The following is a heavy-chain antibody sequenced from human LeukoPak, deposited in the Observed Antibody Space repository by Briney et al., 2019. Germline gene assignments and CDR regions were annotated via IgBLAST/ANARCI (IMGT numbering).Heavy chain of an antibody. CDR1: GFTFSSYA. J-gene: IGHJ4*02. V-gene: IGHV3-23*01. CDR2: MSGSGGST. CDR3: AKSTQYCSGGSCLPLFDY. Sequence: GGSLRLSCAASGFTFSSYAMSWVRQAPGKGLEWVSGMSGSGGSTYYADSVKGRFTISRDNSKNTLYLQMHTLRAEDTAVYYCAKSTQYCSGGSCLPLFDYWGQGTLVTVSS. D-gene: IGHD2-15*01.